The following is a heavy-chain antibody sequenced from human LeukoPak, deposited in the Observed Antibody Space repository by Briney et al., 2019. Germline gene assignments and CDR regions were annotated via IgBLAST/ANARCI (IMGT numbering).Heavy chain of an antibody. CDR3: ARGRGRAVAGRSGGLFDY. J-gene: IGHJ4*02. V-gene: IGHV4-34*01. Sequence: SETLSLTCAVYGGSFSGYYWSWIRQPPGKGLEWIGEINHSGSTSYNPSLKSRVTISVDTSKNQFSLKLSSVTAADMAVYYCARGRGRAVAGRSGGLFDYWGQGTLVTVSS. CDR1: GGSFSGYY. D-gene: IGHD6-19*01. CDR2: INHSGST.